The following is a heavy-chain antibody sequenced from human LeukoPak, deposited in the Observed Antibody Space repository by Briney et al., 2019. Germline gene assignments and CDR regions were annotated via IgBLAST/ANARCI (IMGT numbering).Heavy chain of an antibody. CDR2: ICYSGST. CDR1: GGSISSHY. CDR3: ARDSDNDYGDYGGPDAFDI. D-gene: IGHD4-17*01. V-gene: IGHV4-59*11. J-gene: IGHJ3*02. Sequence: SETLSLTCTVSGGSISSHYWSWIRQPPGKGLEWIGYICYSGSTNYNPSLKSRVTISVDTSKNQFSLKLSSVTAADTAVYYCARDSDNDYGDYGGPDAFDIWGQGTMVTVSS.